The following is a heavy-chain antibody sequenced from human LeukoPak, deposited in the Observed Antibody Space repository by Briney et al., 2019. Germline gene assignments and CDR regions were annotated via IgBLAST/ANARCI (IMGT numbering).Heavy chain of an antibody. CDR2: INHSGST. CDR3: ARDYYDSSGYYYFDY. Sequence: SETLSLTCAVYGGSFSGYYWSWIRQPPGKGLEWIGEINHSGSTNYNPSLKSRVTISVDTSKNQFSLKLSSVTAADTAVYYCARDYYDSSGYYYFDYWGQGTLVTVSS. J-gene: IGHJ4*02. V-gene: IGHV4-34*01. CDR1: GGSFSGYY. D-gene: IGHD3-22*01.